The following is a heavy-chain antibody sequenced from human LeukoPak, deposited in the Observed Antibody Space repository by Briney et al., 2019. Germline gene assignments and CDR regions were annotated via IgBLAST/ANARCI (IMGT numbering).Heavy chain of an antibody. CDR3: ARDQQRYCSGGSCYSKLYYYYMDV. Sequence: GSSVKVSCKASGGTFSSYAISWVRQAPGQGLEWMGGIIPIFGTANYAQKLQGRVTMTTDTSTSTAYMELRSLRSEDTAVYYCARDQQRYCSGGSCYSKLYYYYMDVWGKGTTVTVSS. CDR1: GGTFSSYA. CDR2: IIPIFGTA. J-gene: IGHJ6*03. D-gene: IGHD2-15*01. V-gene: IGHV1-69*05.